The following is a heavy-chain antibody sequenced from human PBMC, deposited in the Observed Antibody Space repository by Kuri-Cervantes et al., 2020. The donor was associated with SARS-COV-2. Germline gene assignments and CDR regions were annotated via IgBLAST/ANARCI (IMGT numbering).Heavy chain of an antibody. Sequence: SCTVSGGSISSGDYYWSWIRQPPGKGLEWIGYIYYSGSTYYNPSLKSRVTISVDTSKNQFSLKLSSVTAADTAVYYCARDGRYGELNWFDPWGQGTLVTVSS. CDR2: IYYSGST. V-gene: IGHV4-30-4*01. CDR3: ARDGRYGELNWFDP. J-gene: IGHJ5*02. CDR1: GGSISSGDYY. D-gene: IGHD4-17*01.